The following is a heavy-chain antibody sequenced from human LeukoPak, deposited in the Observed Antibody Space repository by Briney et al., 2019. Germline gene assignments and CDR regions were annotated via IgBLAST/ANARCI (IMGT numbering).Heavy chain of an antibody. CDR3: ARDLGLSLDY. CDR2: VFTDGSS. J-gene: IGHJ4*02. D-gene: IGHD3-16*01. CDR1: GGSIRGYY. V-gene: IGHV4-4*07. Sequence: PSETLSLTCSVSGGSIRGYYWSWLRQPAGKGLEWIGRVFTDGSSNYNPSLKSRVTMSVDTSNNQFSLKLSSVTAADTAVYYCARDLGLSLDYRGQGTLVTVSS.